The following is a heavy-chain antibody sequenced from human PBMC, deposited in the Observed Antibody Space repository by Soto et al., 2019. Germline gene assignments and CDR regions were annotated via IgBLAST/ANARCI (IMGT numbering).Heavy chain of an antibody. CDR2: IYYSGST. CDR1: GGSISSGGYY. V-gene: IGHV4-31*03. Sequence: QVQLQESGPGLVKPSQTLSLTCTVSGGSISSGGYYWSWIRQHPGKGLEWIGYIYYSGSTYYNPSLKSRVTLSVETSKNQFSLKLSSVTAAATAVYYCAGIYSGSPGGTLRYWGQGTLVTVSS. CDR3: AGIYSGSPGGTLRY. D-gene: IGHD1-26*01. J-gene: IGHJ4*02.